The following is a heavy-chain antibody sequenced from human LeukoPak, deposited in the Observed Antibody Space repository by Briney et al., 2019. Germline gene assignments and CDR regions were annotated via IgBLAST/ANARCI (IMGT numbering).Heavy chain of an antibody. CDR3: ARGAYYYED. V-gene: IGHV3-48*01. CDR1: GFTFSTYT. Sequence: GGSLRLSCVASGFTFSTYTMNWVRQAPGKGLEWVSYISSGSSSIYYADSVKGRFTISRDNAKNSLYLQMNSLRAEDTAVYYCARGAYYYEDWGQGTLVTVSS. CDR2: ISSGSSSI. D-gene: IGHD3-22*01. J-gene: IGHJ4*02.